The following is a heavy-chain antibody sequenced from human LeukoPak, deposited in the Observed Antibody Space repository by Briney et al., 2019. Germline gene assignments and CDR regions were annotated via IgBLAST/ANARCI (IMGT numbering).Heavy chain of an antibody. CDR2: ISSSSSYI. Sequence: GGSLRLSCAASGFTFSSYSMNWVRQAPGKGLEWVSSISSSSSYIYYADSVKGRFTISRDNAKNSLYLQMNSLRAEDTAVYYCAKEPDPYSSGTYWGQGTLVTVSS. CDR3: AKEPDPYSSGTY. J-gene: IGHJ4*02. D-gene: IGHD6-19*01. CDR1: GFTFSSYS. V-gene: IGHV3-21*01.